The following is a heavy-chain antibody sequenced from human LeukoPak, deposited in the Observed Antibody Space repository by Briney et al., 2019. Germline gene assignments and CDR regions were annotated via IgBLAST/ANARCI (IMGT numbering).Heavy chain of an antibody. V-gene: IGHV1-69*04. CDR2: IIPTFGIA. CDR3: ASGGYYDSSGYYEGEFDY. J-gene: IGHJ4*02. D-gene: IGHD3-22*01. Sequence: SVKVSCKASGGTFSSYAISWVRQPPGQGLEWMGRIIPTFGIANYAQKFQGRVTITADKSTSTAYMELSSLRSEDTAVYYCASGGYYDSSGYYEGEFDYWGQGTLVTVSS. CDR1: GGTFSSYA.